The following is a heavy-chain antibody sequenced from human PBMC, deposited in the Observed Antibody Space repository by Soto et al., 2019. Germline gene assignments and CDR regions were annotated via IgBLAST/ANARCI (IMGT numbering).Heavy chain of an antibody. V-gene: IGHV4-59*01. Sequence: SETLSLTCTVSGGPISDYYWSWIRQPPGKGLEWIGYIYYSGITNYNPSLKSRVTISVDTSKNQFSLKLSSVTAADTAVYYCAREGLDYDFWSGYYTGTWFDPWGQGTLVTVSS. J-gene: IGHJ5*02. CDR3: AREGLDYDFWSGYYTGTWFDP. D-gene: IGHD3-3*01. CDR1: GGPISDYY. CDR2: IYYSGIT.